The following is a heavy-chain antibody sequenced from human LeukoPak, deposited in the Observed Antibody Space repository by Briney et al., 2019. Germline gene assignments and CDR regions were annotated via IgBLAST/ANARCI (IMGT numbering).Heavy chain of an antibody. CDR1: GFTFSSYA. CDR3: ARVKGATVTTGWWDEGRGKGTNDY. D-gene: IGHD4-17*01. J-gene: IGHJ4*02. CDR2: ISGSGGST. V-gene: IGHV3-23*01. Sequence: PGGSLRLSCAASGFTFSSYAMSWVPQAPGKGLEWVSAISGSGGSTYYADSVKGRFTISRDNSKNTLYLRMNSLRAEDTAVYYCARVKGATVTTGWWDEGRGKGTNDYWGQGTLVTVSS.